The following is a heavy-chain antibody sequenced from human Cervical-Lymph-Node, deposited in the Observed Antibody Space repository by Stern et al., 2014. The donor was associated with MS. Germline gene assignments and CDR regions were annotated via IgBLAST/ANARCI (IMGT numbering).Heavy chain of an antibody. D-gene: IGHD3-22*01. J-gene: IGHJ4*02. CDR3: ARGPDHNSGYYYSY. CDR2: IIPIFGTP. CDR1: GGTFSNYA. V-gene: IGHV1-69*12. Sequence: QVQLVQSGAEVKKPGSSVKVSCKASGGTFSNYAISWVRQAPGQGLKWMGGIIPIFGTPNYAQKFQGRVTITADDSTSTAYMELNSLTSEDTAVYYCARGPDHNSGYYYSYWGQGTRVTVSS.